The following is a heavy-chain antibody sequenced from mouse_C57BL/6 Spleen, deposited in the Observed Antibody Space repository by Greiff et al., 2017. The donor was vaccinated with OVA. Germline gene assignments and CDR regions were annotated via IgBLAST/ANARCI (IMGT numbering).Heavy chain of an antibody. Sequence: QVQLKESGAELVKPGASVKISCKASGYAFSSYWMNWVKQRPGKGLEWIGQIYPGDGDTNYNGKFKGKATLTADKSSSTAYMQLSSLTSEDSAVDFCARERVTTVVAPFDYWGQGTTLTVSS. CDR3: ARERVTTVVAPFDY. D-gene: IGHD1-1*01. J-gene: IGHJ2*01. CDR2: IYPGDGDT. V-gene: IGHV1-80*01. CDR1: GYAFSSYW.